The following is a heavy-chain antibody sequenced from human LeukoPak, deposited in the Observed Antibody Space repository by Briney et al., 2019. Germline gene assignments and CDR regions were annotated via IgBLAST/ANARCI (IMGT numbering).Heavy chain of an antibody. CDR2: ISGSGGST. Sequence: QSGGSLRLSCAAAGFTFSSYGMSWVRQAPGKGLEWVSAISGSGGSTYYADSVKGRFTISRDNSKNTLYLQMNILRAEDTAVYYCAKDPYSSGWYTYAFDIWGQGTMVTVSS. CDR3: AKDPYSSGWYTYAFDI. D-gene: IGHD6-19*01. V-gene: IGHV3-23*01. J-gene: IGHJ3*02. CDR1: GFTFSSYG.